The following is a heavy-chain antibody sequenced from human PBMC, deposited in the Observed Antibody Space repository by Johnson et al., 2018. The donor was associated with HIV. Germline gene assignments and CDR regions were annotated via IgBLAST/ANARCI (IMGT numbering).Heavy chain of an antibody. CDR2: ISYDGSNK. D-gene: IGHD6-13*01. V-gene: IGHV3-30*18. CDR1: AFTFSSYA. J-gene: IGHJ3*02. CDR3: AKDWARIAAAQFDI. Sequence: QVQLVESGGGVVQPGRSLRLSCVGSAFTFSSYAMHWVRQAPGKGLEWVAVISYDGSNKYYADSVKGRFTISRDNSKNTLYLQMNSLRAEDTAVYYCAKDWARIAAAQFDIWGQGTMVTVSS.